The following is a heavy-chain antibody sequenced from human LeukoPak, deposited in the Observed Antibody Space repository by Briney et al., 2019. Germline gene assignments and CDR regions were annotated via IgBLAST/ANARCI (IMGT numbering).Heavy chain of an antibody. J-gene: IGHJ4*02. D-gene: IGHD2-2*01. V-gene: IGHV3-23*01. CDR2: ISGSGGST. Sequence: GESLRLSCAASGFTFRSYAVSWVRQAPGKGLEWVSAISGSGGSTYYADSVKGRFTISRDNSKNTLYLQMNSLRAEDTAVYYCPKDAPVNSVVVPAGNSWGQGTLVTVSS. CDR1: GFTFRSYA. CDR3: PKDAPVNSVVVPAGNS.